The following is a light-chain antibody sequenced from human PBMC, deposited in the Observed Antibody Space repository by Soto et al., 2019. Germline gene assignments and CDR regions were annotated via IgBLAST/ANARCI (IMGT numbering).Light chain of an antibody. Sequence: QSVLTQPPSASGTPGQSVSISCSGSSSNIGINYVFWYQQLPGTAPKLLIYRNNQRPSEVPDRFSGSKSGTSASLAISGLRSEDEADYFCATWDGSLSGPWVFGGGTKVTVL. CDR2: RNN. J-gene: IGLJ3*02. CDR1: SSNIGINY. V-gene: IGLV1-47*01. CDR3: ATWDGSLSGPWV.